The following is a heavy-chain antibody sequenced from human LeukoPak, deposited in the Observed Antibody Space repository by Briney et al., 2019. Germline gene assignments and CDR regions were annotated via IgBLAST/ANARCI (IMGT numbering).Heavy chain of an antibody. CDR2: INHSGST. CDR3: ARERGSVVATTGDVFDI. J-gene: IGHJ3*02. Sequence: SETLSLTCAVYGGSFSGYYWSWIRQPPGKGLEWIGEINHSGSTNYNPSLKSRVTISVDTSKNQFSLKLSSVTAADTAVYYCARERGSVVATTGDVFDIWGQGTMVTVSS. V-gene: IGHV4-34*01. CDR1: GGSFSGYY. D-gene: IGHD5-12*01.